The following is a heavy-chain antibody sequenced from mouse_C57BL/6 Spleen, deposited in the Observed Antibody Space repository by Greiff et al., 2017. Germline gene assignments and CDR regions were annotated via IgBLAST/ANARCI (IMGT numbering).Heavy chain of an antibody. Sequence: DVHLVESGGGLVKPGGSLKLSCAASGFTFSSYAMSWVRQTPEKRLEWVATISDGGSYTYYPDNVKGRLTISRDNAKNNLYLQMSHLKSEDTAMYYCARRGFYYGNSYYFDYWGQGTTLTVSS. CDR1: GFTFSSYA. J-gene: IGHJ2*01. CDR2: ISDGGSYT. D-gene: IGHD2-1*01. CDR3: ARRGFYYGNSYYFDY. V-gene: IGHV5-4*01.